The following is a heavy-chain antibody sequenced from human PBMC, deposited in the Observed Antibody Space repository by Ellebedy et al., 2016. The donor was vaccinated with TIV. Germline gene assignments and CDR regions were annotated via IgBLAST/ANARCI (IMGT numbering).Heavy chain of an antibody. CDR2: IKGDGSST. D-gene: IGHD1-26*01. V-gene: IGHV3-74*01. CDR3: VRDGVGAPPFDY. Sequence: GESLKISXTASGVTFSNYWMHWVRQAPGKGLVWVSRIKGDGSSTSYADSVMGRFTISRDNTKNTLSLQMNSLRAEDTALYYCVRDGVGAPPFDYWGQGTLVTVSS. J-gene: IGHJ4*02. CDR1: GVTFSNYW.